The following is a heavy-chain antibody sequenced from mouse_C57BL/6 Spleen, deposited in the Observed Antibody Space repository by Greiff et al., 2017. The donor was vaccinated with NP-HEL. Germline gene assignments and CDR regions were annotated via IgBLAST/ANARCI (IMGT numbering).Heavy chain of an antibody. CDR2: IYPGDGDT. Sequence: QVQLQQSGPELVKPGASVKISCKASGYAFSSSWMNWVKQRPGKGLEWIGRIYPGDGDTNYNGKFKGKATLTADKSSSTAYMQLSSLTSEDSAVYFCASTTVIHYFDYWGQGTTLTVSS. J-gene: IGHJ2*01. CDR3: ASTTVIHYFDY. CDR1: GYAFSSSW. D-gene: IGHD1-1*01. V-gene: IGHV1-82*01.